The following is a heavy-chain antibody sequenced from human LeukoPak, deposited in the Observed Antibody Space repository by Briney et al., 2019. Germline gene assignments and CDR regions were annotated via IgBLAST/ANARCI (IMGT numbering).Heavy chain of an antibody. V-gene: IGHV4-4*09. CDR2: ILSSGST. CDR3: ARRLGELSLLHAFDI. D-gene: IGHD3-16*02. Sequence: SETLSLTCTVSGGSISNYYWNWIRQPPGKGLEWIGYILSSGSTHHNPSLTSRISLSVDTSKNQFSLKLSSVTAADTAVYYCARRLGELSLLHAFDIWGQGTMVTVSS. J-gene: IGHJ3*02. CDR1: GGSISNYY.